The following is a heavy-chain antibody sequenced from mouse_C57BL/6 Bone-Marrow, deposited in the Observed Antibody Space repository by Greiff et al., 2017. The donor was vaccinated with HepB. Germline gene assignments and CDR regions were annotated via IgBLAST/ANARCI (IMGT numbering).Heavy chain of an antibody. D-gene: IGHD1-1*01. CDR2: IWWDDDK. Sequence: QVTLKESGPGILQPSQTLSLTCSFSGFSLSTFGMGVGWIRQPSGKGLEWLAHIWWDDDKYYNPALKSRLTISKDTSKNQVFLKIANVDTAETATNYCARAVVGPYAMDYWGQGTSVTVSS. J-gene: IGHJ4*01. CDR3: ARAVVGPYAMDY. CDR1: GFSLSTFGMG. V-gene: IGHV8-8*01.